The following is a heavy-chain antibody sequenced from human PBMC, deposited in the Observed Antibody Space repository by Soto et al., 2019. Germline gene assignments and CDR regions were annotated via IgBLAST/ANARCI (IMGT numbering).Heavy chain of an antibody. CDR1: GGSFRGYY. J-gene: IGHJ5*02. Sequence: PSETLSLTCAVYGGSFRGYYCSWIRQPPGKGLEWIGEINHSGSTNYNPSLKSRVTISVDTSKNQFSLKLSSVTAADTAVYYCAKRRERYYDFWSARAPSWFDPWGQGTLVTVSS. CDR2: INHSGST. D-gene: IGHD3-3*01. V-gene: IGHV4-34*01. CDR3: AKRRERYYDFWSARAPSWFDP.